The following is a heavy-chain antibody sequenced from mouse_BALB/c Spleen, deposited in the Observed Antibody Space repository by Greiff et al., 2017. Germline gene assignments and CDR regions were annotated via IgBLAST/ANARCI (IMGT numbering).Heavy chain of an antibody. Sequence: VHLVESGPGLVQPSQSLSITCTVSGFSLTSYGVHWVRQSPGKGLEWLGVIWSGGSTDYNAAFISRLSISKDNSKSQVFFKMNSLQANDTAIYYCARNWRDYYAMDYWGQGTSVTVSS. CDR2: IWSGGST. J-gene: IGHJ4*01. CDR1: GFSLTSYG. V-gene: IGHV2-2*02. CDR3: ARNWRDYYAMDY.